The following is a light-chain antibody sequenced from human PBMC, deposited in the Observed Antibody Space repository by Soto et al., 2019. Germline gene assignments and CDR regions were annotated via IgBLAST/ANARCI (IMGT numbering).Light chain of an antibody. V-gene: IGKV3-15*01. CDR1: QSVGTN. Sequence: EIVMTQSPATVSVSPGERATLSCRASQSVGTNLAWYQQKPGQSPRLLIYGASTRATGVPARFSGSGSGTECTFTISSLQYEDFAVYSCQQYNNWPPGDTFGQGTKLEIK. CDR3: QQYNNWPPGDT. CDR2: GAS. J-gene: IGKJ2*01.